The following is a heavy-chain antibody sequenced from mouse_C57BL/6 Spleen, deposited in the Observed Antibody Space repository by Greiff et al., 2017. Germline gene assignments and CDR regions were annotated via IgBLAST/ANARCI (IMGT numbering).Heavy chain of an antibody. Sequence: VQLQQSGPELVKPGASVKISCKASGYTFTDYYMNWVKQSHGKSLEWIGDINPNNGGTSYNQKFKGKATLTVDKSSSTAYMELRSLTSEDSAVYYCARGWRGYYYAMDYWGQGTSVTVSS. CDR2: INPNNGGT. J-gene: IGHJ4*01. CDR3: ARGWRGYYYAMDY. D-gene: IGHD3-3*01. CDR1: GYTFTDYY. V-gene: IGHV1-26*01.